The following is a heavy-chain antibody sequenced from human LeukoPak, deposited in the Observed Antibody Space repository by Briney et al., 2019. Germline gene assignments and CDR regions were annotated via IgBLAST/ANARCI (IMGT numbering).Heavy chain of an antibody. Sequence: SETLSLTCTVSGGSISSSSYYWGWIRQPPGKGLEWIGSIYYSGSTYYNPSLKSRVTISVDTSKSQFSLKLRSVTAADTAVYYCARPKVGYSSTDAFDYWGQGTMVTVSS. D-gene: IGHD6-19*01. CDR1: GGSISSSSYY. V-gene: IGHV4-39*01. CDR3: ARPKVGYSSTDAFDY. CDR2: IYYSGST. J-gene: IGHJ3*01.